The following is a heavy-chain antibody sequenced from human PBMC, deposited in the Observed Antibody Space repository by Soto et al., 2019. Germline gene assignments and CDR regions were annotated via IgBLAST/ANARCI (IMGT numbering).Heavy chain of an antibody. CDR2: IYYSGST. CDR1: GGSISSYY. D-gene: IGHD3-22*01. CDR3: ARSGYYYDSSGYYYFDY. V-gene: IGHV4-59*01. J-gene: IGHJ4*02. Sequence: SETLSLTCTVSGGSISSYYWSWIRQPPGKGLEWIGYIYYSGSTNYNPSLKSRVTISVDTSKNQFSLKLSSVTAADAAVYYCARSGYYYDSSGYYYFDYWGQGTLVTVSS.